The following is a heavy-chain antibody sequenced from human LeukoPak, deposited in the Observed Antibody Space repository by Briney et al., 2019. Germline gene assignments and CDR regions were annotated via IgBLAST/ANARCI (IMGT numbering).Heavy chain of an antibody. CDR2: ISYNGRGT. CDR1: GFTFSSYA. J-gene: IGHJ3*02. V-gene: IGHV3-64*01. CDR3: ARGGSSWDFAFDI. Sequence: GGSLRLSCAVSGFTFSSYAMHWVRQAPGKGLEYVSAISYNGRGTHYAHSVKGRFTISRDNSKNTLYLQMGSLRPEDMGIYYCARGGSSWDFAFDIWGQGTMVTVSS. D-gene: IGHD6-13*01.